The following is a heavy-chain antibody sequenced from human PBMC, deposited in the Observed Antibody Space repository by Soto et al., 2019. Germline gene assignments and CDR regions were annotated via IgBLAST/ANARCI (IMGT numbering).Heavy chain of an antibody. CDR1: GGSMSRGDYY. J-gene: IGHJ3*02. D-gene: IGHD4-17*01. V-gene: IGHV4-30-4*01. Sequence: QVQLQESGPGLVKPSQTLSLTCTVSGGSMSRGDYYWSWIRQPPGKGLEWIGFIYHTGSTYYSPSLKSRVAISVDTSKNQFSLKLSSVTVADTAVYYCARDPLYDYGDLSHVFHIWGQGTMVTVSS. CDR2: IYHTGST. CDR3: ARDPLYDYGDLSHVFHI.